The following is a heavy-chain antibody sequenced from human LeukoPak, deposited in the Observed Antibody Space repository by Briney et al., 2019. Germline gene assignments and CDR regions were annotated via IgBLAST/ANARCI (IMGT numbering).Heavy chain of an antibody. J-gene: IGHJ4*02. CDR3: AGSLAYCGGDCRLGDY. Sequence: PGGSLRLSCVSGFTLSSFAMSWVRQAPGKGLEWVSVIYSSGSTYYADSVKGRFTISRDNSKNTLYLQMNSLRAEDTAVYYCAGSLAYCGGDCRLGDYWGQGTLVTVSS. CDR1: GFTLSSFA. CDR2: IYSSGST. V-gene: IGHV3-66*01. D-gene: IGHD2-21*02.